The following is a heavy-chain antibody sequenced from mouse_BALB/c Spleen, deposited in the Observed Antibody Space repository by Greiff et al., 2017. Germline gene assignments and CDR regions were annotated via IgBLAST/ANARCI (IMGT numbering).Heavy chain of an antibody. Sequence: VQLQQSGGGLVQPGGSLRLSCATSGFTFTDYYMSWVRQPPGKALEWLGFIRNKANGYTTEYSASVKGRFTISRDNSQSILYLQMNTLRAEDSATYYCARLGYAMDYWGQGTSVTVSS. V-gene: IGHV7-3*02. CDR2: IRNKANGYTT. CDR3: ARLGYAMDY. J-gene: IGHJ4*01. CDR1: GFTFTDYY. D-gene: IGHD4-1*01.